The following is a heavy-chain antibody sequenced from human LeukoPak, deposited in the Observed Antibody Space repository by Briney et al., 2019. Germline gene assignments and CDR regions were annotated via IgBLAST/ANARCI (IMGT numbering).Heavy chain of an antibody. J-gene: IGHJ4*02. Sequence: SETLSLTCTVSGGSISSYYWSWIRQPPGKGLEWIGYIYYSGSTNYNPSLKSRVTISVDTSKNQFSLKLSPVTAADTAVYYCARDWRGSGSYYSFDYWGQGILVTVSS. V-gene: IGHV4-59*01. CDR3: ARDWRGSGSYYSFDY. CDR2: IYYSGST. D-gene: IGHD3-10*01. CDR1: GGSISSYY.